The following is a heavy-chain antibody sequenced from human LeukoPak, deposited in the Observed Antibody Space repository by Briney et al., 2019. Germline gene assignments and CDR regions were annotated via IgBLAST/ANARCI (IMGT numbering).Heavy chain of an antibody. V-gene: IGHV3-48*03. CDR3: VRGLDYNVAWVY. CDR1: GFTFSSFE. Sequence: GGSLRLSCVVSGFTFSSFEMNWVRQAPGRGLEWVSYISSSGSTLYYADSVKGRFSISRDNAKNSLYLQMNSLRAEDTAVYYCVRGLDYNVAWVYWGQGTLVAVSS. CDR2: ISSSGSTL. J-gene: IGHJ4*02. D-gene: IGHD3-10*01.